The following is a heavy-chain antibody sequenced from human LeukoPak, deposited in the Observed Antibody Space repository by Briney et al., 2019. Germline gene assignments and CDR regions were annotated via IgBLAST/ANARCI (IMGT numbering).Heavy chain of an antibody. V-gene: IGHV3-74*01. CDR1: GFTVSSNY. J-gene: IGHJ4*02. Sequence: GGSLRLSCAASGFTVSSNYMSWARQAPGKGLVWVSRINSDGSSTSYADSVKGRFTISRDNAKNTLYLQMNSLRAEDTAVYYCARGSGRFGELLGYWGQGTLVTVSS. D-gene: IGHD3-10*01. CDR2: INSDGSST. CDR3: ARGSGRFGELLGY.